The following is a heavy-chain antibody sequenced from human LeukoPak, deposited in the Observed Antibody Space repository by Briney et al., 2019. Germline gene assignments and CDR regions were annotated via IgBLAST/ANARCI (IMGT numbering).Heavy chain of an antibody. J-gene: IGHJ4*02. Sequence: AGGSLRLSCAASGFTFSSYAMHWVRQAPGKGLEWVANIKQDGSEKYYVDSVKGRFTISRDNAKNSLYLQMNSLRAEDTAVYYCARVNSERTWIQLWSLYFDYWGQGTLVTVSS. V-gene: IGHV3-7*01. CDR1: GFTFSSYA. CDR2: IKQDGSEK. CDR3: ARVNSERTWIQLWSLYFDY. D-gene: IGHD5-18*01.